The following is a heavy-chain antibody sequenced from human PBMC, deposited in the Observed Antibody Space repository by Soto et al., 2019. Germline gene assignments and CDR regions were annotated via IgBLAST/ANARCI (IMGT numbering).Heavy chain of an antibody. CDR3: ARDLYYYDSRTFDY. D-gene: IGHD3-22*01. Sequence: SETLSLTCAVYGGSFSGYYWSWIRQPPGKGLEWIGEINHSGSTNYNPSLKSRVTISVDTSKNQFSLKLSSVTAADTAVYYCARDLYYYDSRTFDYWGQGTLVTVSS. V-gene: IGHV4-34*01. J-gene: IGHJ4*02. CDR1: GGSFSGYY. CDR2: INHSGST.